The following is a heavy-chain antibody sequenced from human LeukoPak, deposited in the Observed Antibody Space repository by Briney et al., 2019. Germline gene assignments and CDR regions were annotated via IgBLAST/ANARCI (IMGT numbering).Heavy chain of an antibody. Sequence: GGSLRLSCAASTFTFSSYAMHWVRQAPGKGLEWVTVISSDGSNKYYADSVKGRFTISRDNSKNTLDLQMNSLRAEDTAVYYCARGPSARFFGVAKGAFDIWGQGTMVTVSS. D-gene: IGHD3-3*01. V-gene: IGHV3-30*04. CDR2: ISSDGSNK. CDR3: ARGPSARFFGVAKGAFDI. J-gene: IGHJ3*02. CDR1: TFTFSSYA.